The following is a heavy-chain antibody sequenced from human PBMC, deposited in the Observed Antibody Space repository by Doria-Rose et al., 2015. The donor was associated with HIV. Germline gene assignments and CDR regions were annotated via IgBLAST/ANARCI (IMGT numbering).Heavy chain of an antibody. D-gene: IGHD6-13*01. V-gene: IGHV2-26*01. CDR3: ARIKSSRWYHKYYFDF. CDR1: GVSLSSPGMG. CDR2: IVSDDER. J-gene: IGHJ4*02. Sequence: SGPVLVKPTETLTLTCTVSGVSLSSPGMGVSWIRQPPGKALEWLANIVSDDERSYKTSLKSRLTISRGASKSQVVLTMTDMDPVDTATYYCARIKSSRWYHKYYFDFWCQGTLVIVSA.